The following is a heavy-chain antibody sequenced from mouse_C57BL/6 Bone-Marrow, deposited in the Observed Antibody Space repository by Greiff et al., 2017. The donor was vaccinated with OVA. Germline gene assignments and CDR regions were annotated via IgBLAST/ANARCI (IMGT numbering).Heavy chain of an antibody. CDR3: TTGGGSSSWFAY. CDR1: GFNIKDDY. V-gene: IGHV14-4*01. J-gene: IGHJ3*01. D-gene: IGHD1-1*01. Sequence: VQLQQSGAELVRPGASVKLSCTASGFNIKDDYMHWVKQRPEQGLEWIGWIDPENGDTEYASKFQGKATITADTSSNTAYLQLSSLTSEDTAVYYCTTGGGSSSWFAYWGQGTLVTVSA. CDR2: IDPENGDT.